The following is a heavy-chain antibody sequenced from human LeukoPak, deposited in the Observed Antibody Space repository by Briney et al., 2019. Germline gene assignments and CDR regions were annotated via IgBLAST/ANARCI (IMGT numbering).Heavy chain of an antibody. CDR1: GITLSNYG. D-gene: IGHD3-10*01. CDR3: AKRGVIIRVILVGFHKEAYYFDS. J-gene: IGHJ4*02. Sequence: GGSLRLSRAVSGITLSNYGMTWVRQAPGKGLEWVAGISGSGGGTNYADSVKGRFTISRDNSKNTLYLQMNSLSAEDTAVYFCAKRGVIIRVILVGFHKEAYYFDSWGQGALVTVSS. CDR2: ISGSGGGT. V-gene: IGHV3-23*01.